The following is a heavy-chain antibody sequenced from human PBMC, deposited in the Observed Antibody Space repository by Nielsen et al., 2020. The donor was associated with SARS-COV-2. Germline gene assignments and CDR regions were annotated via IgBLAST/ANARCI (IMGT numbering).Heavy chain of an antibody. CDR3: ARAYYYGSGTPALLDY. V-gene: IGHV4-39*01. CDR1: GGSISSTSYY. D-gene: IGHD3-10*01. J-gene: IGHJ4*02. Sequence: SETLSLTCIVSGGSISSTSYYWGWIRQPPGKGLEWIGSIYYSGDTYYNSSLKSRVTISVDTSKNQFSLKLSSVTAADTAVYYCARAYYYGSGTPALLDYWGQGTLVTVSS. CDR2: IYYSGDT.